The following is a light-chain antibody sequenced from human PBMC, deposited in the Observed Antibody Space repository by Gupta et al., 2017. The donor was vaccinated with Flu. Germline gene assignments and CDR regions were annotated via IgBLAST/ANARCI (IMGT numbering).Light chain of an antibody. Sequence: PYSLAAPVGDRVTITCRANQRSSSYVNWYQQKPGKAPKLLLYVASRVQSGVPSWFSGCGSGKDFTLTIISQQPEDFATYFCQHRNSTPGTFGHGTKVDIK. CDR1: QRSSSY. J-gene: IGKJ3*01. CDR3: QHRNSTPGT. V-gene: IGKV1-39*01. CDR2: VAS.